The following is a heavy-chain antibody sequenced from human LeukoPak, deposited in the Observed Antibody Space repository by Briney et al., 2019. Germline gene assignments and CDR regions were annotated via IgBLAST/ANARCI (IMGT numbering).Heavy chain of an antibody. CDR3: ARDRDRGYSGYAFDY. J-gene: IGHJ4*02. V-gene: IGHV3-21*01. CDR1: GFAFSRYS. Sequence: GGSLRLSCAAAGFAFSRYSMNWVRQTPGKGLEWVLSISSSSNYMYYTASVRGRFTISRDDAKNSLYLQMNSLRAEDTAVYYCARDRDRGYSGYAFDYWGQGTLVTVSS. D-gene: IGHD5-12*01. CDR2: ISSSSNYM.